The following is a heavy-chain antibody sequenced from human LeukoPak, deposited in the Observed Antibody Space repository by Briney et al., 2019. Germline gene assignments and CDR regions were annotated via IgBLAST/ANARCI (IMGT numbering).Heavy chain of an antibody. D-gene: IGHD2-2*01. CDR2: IYYSGST. Sequence: SETLSLTCTVSGGSISSGGYYWSWIRQHPGKGLEWIGYIYYSGSTYYNPSLKSRVTISVDTSKNQFSLKLSSVTAADTAVYYCARGLSVPPAAKETWFDPWGQGTLVTVSS. J-gene: IGHJ5*02. CDR3: ARGLSVPPAAKETWFDP. CDR1: GGSISSGGYY. V-gene: IGHV4-31*03.